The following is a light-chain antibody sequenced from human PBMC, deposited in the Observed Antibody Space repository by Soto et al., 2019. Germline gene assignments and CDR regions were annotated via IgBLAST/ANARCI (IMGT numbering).Light chain of an antibody. V-gene: IGKV1-5*03. CDR1: QSISSW. CDR2: KAS. CDR3: QQYNSYSRT. Sequence: DIQMTQSPSTLSASVGDRVTITCRASQSISSWLAWYQQKPGKAPKLLIYKASSVESGFPSRFGGSGSGTEFTLNISSLQPDDFATYYCQQYNSYSRTFGQGTKVEIK. J-gene: IGKJ1*01.